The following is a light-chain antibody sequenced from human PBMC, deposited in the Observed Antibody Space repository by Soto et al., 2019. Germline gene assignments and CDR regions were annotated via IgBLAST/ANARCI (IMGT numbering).Light chain of an antibody. CDR2: GTS. CDR3: QQYGSSIT. J-gene: IGKJ5*01. CDR1: QSVPRSY. Sequence: EIVLTQSPGTLSLSPGERATLSCRASQSVPRSYLAWYQQKPGQAPRLLIHGTSSRATGIPDRFSGSGYGTDFTLTISRLEPEDFAVFYCQQYGSSITFGQGTRLEIK. V-gene: IGKV3-20*01.